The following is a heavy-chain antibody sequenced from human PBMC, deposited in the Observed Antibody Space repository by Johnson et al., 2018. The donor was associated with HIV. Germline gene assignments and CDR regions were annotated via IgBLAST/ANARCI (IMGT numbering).Heavy chain of an antibody. Sequence: QVQLVESGGGVVQPGRSLRLSCAASGFTFSSYAMHWVRQAPGKGLEWVAVISYDGSNKYYADSVKGRFTISRDSAQNSVSLQMNSLRAEDTAVYYCARDQGGNHNAFDIWGQGTMVTVSS. CDR1: GFTFSSYA. D-gene: IGHD1-14*01. CDR3: ARDQGGNHNAFDI. V-gene: IGHV3-30*04. J-gene: IGHJ3*02. CDR2: ISYDGSNK.